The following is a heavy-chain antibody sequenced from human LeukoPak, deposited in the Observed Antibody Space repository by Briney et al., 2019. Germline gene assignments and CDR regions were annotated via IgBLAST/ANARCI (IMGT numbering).Heavy chain of an antibody. CDR3: TSEVATIDAFDY. D-gene: IGHD5-12*01. Sequence: GGSLRLSCTTSGFTFGDYSMSWVRQAPGKGLEWVGTIRSKAYGGTIEYAASVKGRFTISRDDSKSIAYLQMNSLKTEDTAVYYCTSEVATIDAFDYWGQGTLVTVSS. J-gene: IGHJ4*02. V-gene: IGHV3-49*04. CDR2: IRSKAYGGTI. CDR1: GFTFGDYS.